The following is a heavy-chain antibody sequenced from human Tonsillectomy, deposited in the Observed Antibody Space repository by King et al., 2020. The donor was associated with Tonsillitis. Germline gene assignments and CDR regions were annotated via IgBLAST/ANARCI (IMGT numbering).Heavy chain of an antibody. V-gene: IGHV3-49*03. CDR2: IRSKAYSGTP. D-gene: IGHD1-26*01. CDR1: GFSFGDYA. Sequence: QLVQSGGGLVQPGRSLRLSCTTSGFSFGDYAMSWFRQAPGKGLEWVGFIRSKAYSGTPQYAASVEGRFSISRDDSKSIAYLQMNSLKTEDTAVYFCSKSKRSGSYYGFDFWGQGTLVTVSS. CDR3: SKSKRSGSYYGFDF. J-gene: IGHJ4*02.